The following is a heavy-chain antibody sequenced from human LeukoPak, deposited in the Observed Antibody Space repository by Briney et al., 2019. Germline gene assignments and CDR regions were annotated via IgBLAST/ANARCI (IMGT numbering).Heavy chain of an antibody. J-gene: IGHJ4*01. Sequence: SVKVSCKSSGYTFNNYAMNWVRQAPGQGLEWMGGIIPIFGTANYAQKFQGRVTITADESTSTAYMELSSLRSEDTAVYYCARAGYSSGWYPGNYFDYWGQEPWSPSPQ. V-gene: IGHV1-69*13. CDR2: IIPIFGTA. CDR1: GYTFNNYA. CDR3: ARAGYSSGWYPGNYFDY. D-gene: IGHD6-19*01.